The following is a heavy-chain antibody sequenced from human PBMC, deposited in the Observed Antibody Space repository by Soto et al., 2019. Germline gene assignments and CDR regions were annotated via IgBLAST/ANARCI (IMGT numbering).Heavy chain of an antibody. V-gene: IGHV3-43*01. CDR1: GFSFDDYT. CDR2: INWDGTRT. D-gene: IGHD2-2*01. Sequence: GGSLRLSCAASGFSFDDYTMHWVRQAPGKGLEWVSLINWDGTRTYYTDSVKGRFTISRDNRKNSLYLQMNSLGPEDTALYSCAKDFCSRTKCYPAPLMYHYYGRDVWGQGTTVTV. CDR3: AKDFCSRTKCYPAPLMYHYYGRDV. J-gene: IGHJ6*02.